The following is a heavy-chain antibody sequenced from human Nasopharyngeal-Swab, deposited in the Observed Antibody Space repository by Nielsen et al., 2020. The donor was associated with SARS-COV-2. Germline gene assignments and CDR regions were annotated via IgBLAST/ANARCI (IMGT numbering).Heavy chain of an antibody. D-gene: IGHD5-12*01. J-gene: IGHJ4*02. CDR3: ARDSYYDVGFDS. Sequence: SETLSLTCSVSGGFNSSFYWHWIQQTPGKGLEWIGYIFYNGNTKYNPSLKSRVTISLDTPMNQFSLKLSSVTAADSAVYFCARDSYYDVGFDSWGPGTLVTVSS. V-gene: IGHV4-59*13. CDR2: IFYNGNT. CDR1: GGFNSSFY.